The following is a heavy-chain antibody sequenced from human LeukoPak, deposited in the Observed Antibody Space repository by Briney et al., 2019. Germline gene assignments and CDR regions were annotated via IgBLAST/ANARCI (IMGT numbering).Heavy chain of an antibody. CDR3: AKEALAYCGGDCLIHFDY. V-gene: IGHV3-33*06. CDR1: GFTFSSYG. J-gene: IGHJ4*02. Sequence: GGSLRLSCAASGFTFSSYGMHWVRQAPGKGLEWVAVIWYDGSNKYYADSVKGRFTISRDNSKNTLYLQMNSLRAEDTAVYYCAKEALAYCGGDCLIHFDYWGQGTLVTVSS. D-gene: IGHD2-21*02. CDR2: IWYDGSNK.